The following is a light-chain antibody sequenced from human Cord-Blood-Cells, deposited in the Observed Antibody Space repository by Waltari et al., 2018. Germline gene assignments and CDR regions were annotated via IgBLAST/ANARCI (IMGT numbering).Light chain of an antibody. Sequence: QSALTQPASVSGSPGQSITISCTGTSSDVGGYNYVSWYQQHPGKAPKLMIYDVSKRPSGVPNRFSGSKSGNTASLTISGLQAEDEADYYCSSYTSSRVFGTGTKVTVL. CDR3: SSYTSSRV. J-gene: IGLJ1*01. V-gene: IGLV2-14*01. CDR1: SSDVGGYNY. CDR2: DVS.